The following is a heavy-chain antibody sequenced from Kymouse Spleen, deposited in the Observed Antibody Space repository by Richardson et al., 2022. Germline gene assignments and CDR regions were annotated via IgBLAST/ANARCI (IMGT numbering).Heavy chain of an antibody. V-gene: IGHV4-39*01. CDR1: GGSISSSSYY. D-gene: IGHD6-19*01. Sequence: QLQLQESGPGLVKPSETLSLTCTVSGGSISSSSYYWGWIRQPPGKGLEWIGSIYYSGSTYYNPSLKSRVTISVDTSKNQFSLKLSSVTAADTAVYYCARHEAVAGTDYWGQGTLVTVSS. J-gene: IGHJ4*02. CDR3: ARHEAVAGTDY. CDR2: IYYSGST.